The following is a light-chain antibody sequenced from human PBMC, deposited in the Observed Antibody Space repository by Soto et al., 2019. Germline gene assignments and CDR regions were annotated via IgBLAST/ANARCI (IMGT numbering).Light chain of an antibody. CDR2: AAS. J-gene: IGKJ3*01. CDR3: QQSYSTFEFT. Sequence: DIQMTQSPSSLSASVGDRVTITCRARQSISSYLNWYQQKPGKAPKLLIYAASSLQSGVPSRFSGSGSGTDFTLTISSLQPEDFATYYCQQSYSTFEFTFGPGTKVDIK. CDR1: QSISSY. V-gene: IGKV1-39*01.